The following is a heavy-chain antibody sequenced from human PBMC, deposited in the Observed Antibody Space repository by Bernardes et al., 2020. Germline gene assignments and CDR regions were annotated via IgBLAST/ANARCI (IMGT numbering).Heavy chain of an antibody. CDR2: INQDGSRM. CDR3: ARDHSVVAEGILLGSY. CDR1: GFTFSSYW. J-gene: IGHJ4*02. D-gene: IGHD2-15*01. Sequence: GGSLRLSCEVSGFTFSSYWMSWVRQTPGKGLEWVANINQDGSRMYYVDSVKGRFTISRDNAKNSLYLQMNTLRAEDTAVYYCARDHSVVAEGILLGSYWGQGTLVTVSS. V-gene: IGHV3-7*01.